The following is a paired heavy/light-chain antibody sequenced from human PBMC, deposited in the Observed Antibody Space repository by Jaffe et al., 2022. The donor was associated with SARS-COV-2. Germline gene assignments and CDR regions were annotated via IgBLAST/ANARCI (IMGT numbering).Light chain of an antibody. Sequence: EVVLTQSPGTLSLSPGERATLSCRASQSVSSNSLAWYQQKPGQAPRLLIYGASSRTAGIPDRFSGSGSGTDFTLTISRLAPEDFAVYYCQHYGNSLWTFGQGTKVDVK. J-gene: IGKJ1*01. CDR3: QHYGNSLWT. CDR2: GAS. CDR1: QSVSSNS. V-gene: IGKV3-20*01.
Heavy chain of an antibody. J-gene: IGHJ4*01. V-gene: IGHV3-49*04. CDR1: GLIFGDYA. D-gene: IGHD3-3*01. CDR3: TSGSRVTVFGVIMGLDY. CDR2: IRSKAYGGTT. Sequence: EVQLVESGGGLVQPGRSLRLSCTGSGLIFGDYAMSWVRQAPGKGLEWVGFIRSKAYGGTTEYAASVNGRFLISRDDSKSIAYLHMNRLKTEDTAVYYCTSGSRVTVFGVIMGLDYWGHGTLVTVSS.